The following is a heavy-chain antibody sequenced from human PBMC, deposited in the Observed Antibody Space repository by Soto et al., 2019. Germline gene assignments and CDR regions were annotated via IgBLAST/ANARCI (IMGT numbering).Heavy chain of an antibody. V-gene: IGHV3-23*01. Sequence: EVQLLESGGGLVQPGGSLRLSCAASGFTFTPYAMSWVRQAPGKGLEWVSVITGGVGITYYADSVKGRFTISRDNSKNTLYLQMNSLRAEDTAVYYCAKFQGGTFNKGYCHYWGQGTLVTVSS. CDR1: GFTFTPYA. J-gene: IGHJ4*02. CDR2: ITGGVGIT. CDR3: AKFQGGTFNKGYCHY. D-gene: IGHD3-16*01.